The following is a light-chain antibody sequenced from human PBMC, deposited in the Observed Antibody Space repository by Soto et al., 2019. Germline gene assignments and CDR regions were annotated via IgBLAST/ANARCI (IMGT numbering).Light chain of an antibody. V-gene: IGLV2-14*01. J-gene: IGLJ1*01. CDR3: ASYKTSCTYV. CDR1: SSDVGGYSY. CDR2: DVS. Sequence: QSVLTQPASVSGSPGQSIAISCTGTSSDVGGYSYVSWYQQQPGKAPKLVISDVSNRPSGVSDRFSGSKSGNTASLTISGLQTEYEADYYCASYKTSCTYVFGTRTEVTVL.